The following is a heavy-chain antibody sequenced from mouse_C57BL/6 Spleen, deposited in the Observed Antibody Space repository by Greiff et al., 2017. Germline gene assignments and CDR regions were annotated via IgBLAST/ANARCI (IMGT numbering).Heavy chain of an antibody. CDR3: ARWVRGAMDY. CDR2: IYPGDGDT. V-gene: IGHV1-82*01. CDR1: GYAFSSSW. Sequence: VQLQQSGPELVKPGASVKISCKASGYAFSSSWMNWVKQRPGKGLEWIGRIYPGDGDTNYNGKFKGKATLTADKSSSTAYMQLSSLTSEDSAVYFCARWVRGAMDYWGQGTSVTVSS. J-gene: IGHJ4*01. D-gene: IGHD2-2*01.